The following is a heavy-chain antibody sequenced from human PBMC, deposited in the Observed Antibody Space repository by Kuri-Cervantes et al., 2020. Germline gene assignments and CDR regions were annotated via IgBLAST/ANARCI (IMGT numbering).Heavy chain of an antibody. CDR1: GFTFSSYS. CDR3: AKDKPDCSSTSCYRGVFDY. D-gene: IGHD2-2*01. CDR2: ISSSSSYI. V-gene: IGHV3-21*04. J-gene: IGHJ4*02. Sequence: GGSLRLSCAASGFTFSSYSMNWVRQAPGKGLEWVSSISSSSSYIYYADSVKGRFTISRDNAKNSLYLQMNSLRAEDTAVYYCAKDKPDCSSTSCYRGVFDYWGQGTLVTVSS.